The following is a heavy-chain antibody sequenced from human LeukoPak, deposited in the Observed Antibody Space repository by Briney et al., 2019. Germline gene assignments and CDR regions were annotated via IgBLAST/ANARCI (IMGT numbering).Heavy chain of an antibody. CDR3: ARDYGGSSPFDY. J-gene: IGHJ4*02. CDR1: GFTFSSYE. CDR2: ISSSGSTI. V-gene: IGHV3-48*03. Sequence: GGSLRLSCAPSGFTFSSYEMHWVRQAPGKGLEWVSYISSSGSTIYYADSVKGRFTISRDNAKNSLYLQMNSLRAEDTAVYYCARDYGGSSPFDYWGQGTLVTVSS. D-gene: IGHD4-23*01.